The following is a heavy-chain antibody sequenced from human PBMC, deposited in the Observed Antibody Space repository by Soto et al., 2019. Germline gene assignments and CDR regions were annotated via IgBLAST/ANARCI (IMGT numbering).Heavy chain of an antibody. CDR1: GFTFSSYS. Sequence: PGGSLRLSCAASGFTFSSYSMNWVRQAPGKGLEWVSYISSSSSTIYYADSVKGRFTITRDNAKNSVSLQMNSLRPEDPAVYYCAREDSIIIPAVSDFWGQGTLVTVSS. V-gene: IGHV3-48*04. D-gene: IGHD2-2*01. CDR2: ISSSSSTI. CDR3: AREDSIIIPAVSDF. J-gene: IGHJ4*02.